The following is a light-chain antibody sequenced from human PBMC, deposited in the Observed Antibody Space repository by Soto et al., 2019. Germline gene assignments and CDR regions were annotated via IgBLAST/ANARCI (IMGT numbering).Light chain of an antibody. CDR1: QSIDTD. Sequence: EIVLTQSPATLSASPGERATLSCRASQSIDTDLAWYQQTPAQAPRLLIYDASTRATGIPARFSGSGSGTEFTLTISSLQSEDFAIYYCQQYNNWPRTFGQGTKVDIK. CDR2: DAS. J-gene: IGKJ1*01. V-gene: IGKV3-15*01. CDR3: QQYNNWPRT.